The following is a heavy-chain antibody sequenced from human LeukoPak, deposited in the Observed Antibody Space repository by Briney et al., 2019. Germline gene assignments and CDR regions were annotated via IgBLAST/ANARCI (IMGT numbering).Heavy chain of an antibody. CDR3: ARDDIVALFDY. CDR2: ISSSSSYI. CDR1: GFTFSSYS. Sequence: GALRLSCAASGFTFSSYSMNWVRQAPGKGLEWVSSISSSSSYIYYADSVKGRFTISRDYAKNSLYLQMNSLRAEDTAVYYCARDDIVALFDYWGQGTLVTVSS. V-gene: IGHV3-21*01. J-gene: IGHJ4*02. D-gene: IGHD5-12*01.